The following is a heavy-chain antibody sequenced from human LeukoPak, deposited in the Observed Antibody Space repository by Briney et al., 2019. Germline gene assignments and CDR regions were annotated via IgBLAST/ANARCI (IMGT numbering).Heavy chain of an antibody. CDR2: IHYSGST. J-gene: IGHJ3*02. Sequence: SETLSLTCTVSGASTSSFSWSWIRQPPGRGLGWIGYIHYSGSTNYNSSLKSRVTISVDTSKNQFSLKLSSVTAADTAVYYCARHGGETIVATILHAFDIWGQGTMVTVSS. CDR1: GASTSSFS. CDR3: ARHGGETIVATILHAFDI. D-gene: IGHD5-12*01. V-gene: IGHV4-59*08.